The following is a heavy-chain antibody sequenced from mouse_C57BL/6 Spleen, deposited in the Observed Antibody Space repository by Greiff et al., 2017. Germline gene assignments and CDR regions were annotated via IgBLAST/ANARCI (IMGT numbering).Heavy chain of an antibody. D-gene: IGHD1-1*01. CDR3: ASGGNYYGSSYWFAY. V-gene: IGHV1-64*01. CDR1: GYTFTSYW. J-gene: IGHJ3*01. Sequence: VQLQQPGAELVKPGASVKLSCKASGYTFTSYWMHWVKQRPGQGLEWIGMIHPNSGSTNYNEKFKSKATLTVDKSSSTAYMQLSSLTSEDSAVYYCASGGNYYGSSYWFAYWGQGTLVTVSA. CDR2: IHPNSGST.